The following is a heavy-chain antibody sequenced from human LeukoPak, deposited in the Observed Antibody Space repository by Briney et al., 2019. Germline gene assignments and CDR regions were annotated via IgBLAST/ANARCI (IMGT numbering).Heavy chain of an antibody. CDR2: IYYSGAT. CDR3: ARRLRGGRRYHYYYMDV. D-gene: IGHD2-15*01. J-gene: IGHJ6*03. Sequence: SETLSLTCAVSGDSITRSEYYWDWIRQPPGKGLEWIGSIYYSGATYYSGSLKSRATISADTIKNQFSLELRSVTAADTALYYCARRLRGGRRYHYYYMDVWGKGTTVTISS. CDR1: GDSITRSEYY. V-gene: IGHV4-39*01.